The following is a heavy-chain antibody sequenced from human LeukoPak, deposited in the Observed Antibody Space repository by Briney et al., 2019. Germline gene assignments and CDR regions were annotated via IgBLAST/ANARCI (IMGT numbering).Heavy chain of an antibody. Sequence: SETLSLTCTVSGGSISSYYWSWIRQPPGKGLEWIGYIYTSGSTNYNPSLKSRVTISVDTSKNQFSLKLSSVTAADTAVYYCAGAEAYPKYYYYMDVWGKGTTVTVSS. CDR3: AGAEAYPKYYYYMDV. CDR1: GGSISSYY. V-gene: IGHV4-4*09. J-gene: IGHJ6*03. CDR2: IYTSGST.